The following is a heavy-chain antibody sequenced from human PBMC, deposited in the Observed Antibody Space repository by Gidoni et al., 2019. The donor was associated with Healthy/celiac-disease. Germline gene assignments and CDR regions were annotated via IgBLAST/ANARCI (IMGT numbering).Heavy chain of an antibody. J-gene: IGHJ6*02. CDR3: ARVVRPSYDFWSGYYRERLGPYYGMDV. V-gene: IGHV4-34*01. CDR2: INHSGST. D-gene: IGHD3-3*01. Sequence: QVQLQQWGAGLLKPSETLSLTCAVYGGSFSGYYWSWIRQPPGKGLEWIGEINHSGSTNYNPSLKSRVTISVDTSKNQFSLKLSSVTAADTAVYYCARVVRPSYDFWSGYYRERLGPYYGMDVWGQGTTVTVSS. CDR1: GGSFSGYY.